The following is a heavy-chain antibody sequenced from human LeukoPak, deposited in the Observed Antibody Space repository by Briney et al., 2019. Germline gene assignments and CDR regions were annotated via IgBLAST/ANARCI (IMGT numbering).Heavy chain of an antibody. J-gene: IGHJ4*02. V-gene: IGHV3-23*01. CDR3: AKDLLYGGNSDY. CDR2: ISGSGGST. Sequence: GGSLRLSCAASGFTFSSYAMSWVRQAPGKGLELVSAISGSGGSTYYADSVKGRFTISRDNSKNTLYLQMNSLRAEDTAVYYCAKDLLYGGNSDYWGQGTLATVSS. D-gene: IGHD4-23*01. CDR1: GFTFSSYA.